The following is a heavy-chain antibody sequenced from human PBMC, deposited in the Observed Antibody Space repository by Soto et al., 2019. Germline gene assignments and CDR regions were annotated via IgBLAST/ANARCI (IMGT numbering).Heavy chain of an antibody. Sequence: GSSLRLSCAASGFTFSSYAMSWVRQSPGKGLEWVSAISGSGGSTYYADSVKGRFTISRDNSKNTLYLHMSSLRAEDTALYYCAKDTGRGPNWTYFDYWRQGTLVTVSS. CDR3: AKDTGRGPNWTYFDY. CDR2: ISGSGGST. D-gene: IGHD2-15*01. V-gene: IGHV3-23*01. CDR1: GFTFSSYA. J-gene: IGHJ4*02.